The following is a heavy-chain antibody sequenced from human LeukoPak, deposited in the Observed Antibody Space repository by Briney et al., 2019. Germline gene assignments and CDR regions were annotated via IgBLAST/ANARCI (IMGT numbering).Heavy chain of an antibody. CDR2: ISGSGTNT. CDR1: GFSFRSYA. CDR3: ARDRTYYYDSSGYYSFGY. D-gene: IGHD3-22*01. V-gene: IGHV3-23*01. J-gene: IGHJ4*02. Sequence: GGSLRLSCAASGFSFRSYAMSWVRQAPGKGLEWVSAISGSGTNTYYADSVKGRFTISRDNSKNTLYLQMNSLRAEDTAVYYCARDRTYYYDSSGYYSFGYWGQGTLVTVSS.